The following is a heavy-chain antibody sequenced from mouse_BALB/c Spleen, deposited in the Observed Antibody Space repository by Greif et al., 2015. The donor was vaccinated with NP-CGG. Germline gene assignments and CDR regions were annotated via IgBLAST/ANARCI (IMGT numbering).Heavy chain of an antibody. J-gene: IGHJ3*01. V-gene: IGHV5-6-3*01. CDR2: INSNGGST. Sequence: EVKLVESGGGLVQPGGSLKLSCAASGFTFSSYGMSWVHQTPDKRLELVATINSNGGSTYYPDSVKGRFTISRDNAKNTLYLQMSSLKSEDTAMYYCARDLGAYWGQGTLVTASA. CDR1: GFTFSSYG. D-gene: IGHD4-1*01. CDR3: ARDLGAY.